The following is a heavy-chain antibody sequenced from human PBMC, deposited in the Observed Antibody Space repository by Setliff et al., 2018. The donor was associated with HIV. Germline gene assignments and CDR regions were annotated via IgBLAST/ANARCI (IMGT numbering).Heavy chain of an antibody. V-gene: IGHV4-59*11. CDR3: ASRWPAMREFDY. D-gene: IGHD2-2*01. Sequence: SETLSLTCTVSGASITSHYWSWIRQSPGRELEWIGYIYSTGSTNYNPSLQSRVSISMDASKNQFSLKVTSVTAADTAVYYCASRWPAMREFDYWGQGTLVTVSS. J-gene: IGHJ4*02. CDR1: GASITSHY. CDR2: IYSTGST.